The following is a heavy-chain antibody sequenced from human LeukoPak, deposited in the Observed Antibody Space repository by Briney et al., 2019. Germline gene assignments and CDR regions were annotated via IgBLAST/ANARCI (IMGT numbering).Heavy chain of an antibody. CDR2: MNSDGSTT. J-gene: IGHJ4*02. V-gene: IGHV3-74*03. CDR3: VRALLGSADY. Sequence: PGGSLRLSCAASGFSFSTYSMNWVRQAPGKGLEWVSRMNSDGSTTTHADSVKGRFTISRDNAKNTLYLQMNSLRAEDTAVYYCVRALLGSADYWGQGTLVTVSS. CDR1: GFSFSTYS. D-gene: IGHD7-27*01.